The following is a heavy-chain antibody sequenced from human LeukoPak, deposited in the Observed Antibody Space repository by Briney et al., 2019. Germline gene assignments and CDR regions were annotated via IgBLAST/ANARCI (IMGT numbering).Heavy chain of an antibody. CDR1: GFTFSSYA. CDR2: ISGSGGST. CDR3: AKDHLDRSGYPYFDS. Sequence: GGSLRLSCAASGFTFSSYAMSWVRQAPGKGLEWVSAISGSGGSTYYADSVKGRFTISRDNSKNTLYLQMNGLRAEDTAVYYCAKDHLDRSGYPYFDSWGQGVLVTVSS. J-gene: IGHJ4*02. D-gene: IGHD3-22*01. V-gene: IGHV3-23*01.